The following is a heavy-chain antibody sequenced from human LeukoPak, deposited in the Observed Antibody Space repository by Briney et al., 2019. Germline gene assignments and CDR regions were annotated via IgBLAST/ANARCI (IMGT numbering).Heavy chain of an antibody. Sequence: SETLSLTCTVSGGSISSSSYYWSWIRQPAGKGLEWIGRIYSSRSIYNPSLKSRVTMSVDTSKNQFSLKLSSVTAADTAVYYCARAAGRDTTSGLDFDYWGQGILVTVSS. CDR3: ARAAGRDTTSGLDFDY. CDR2: IYSSRSI. V-gene: IGHV4-61*02. CDR1: GGSISSSSYY. D-gene: IGHD1-26*01. J-gene: IGHJ4*02.